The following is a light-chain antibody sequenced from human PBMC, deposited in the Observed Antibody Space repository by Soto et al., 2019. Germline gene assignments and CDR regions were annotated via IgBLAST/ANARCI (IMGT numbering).Light chain of an antibody. CDR3: WSYAGSNRPL. J-gene: IGLJ3*02. CDR1: SSDVGGYNY. CDR2: EVT. V-gene: IGLV2-8*01. Sequence: QSALIQPPSASGSPGQSVTISCTGTSSDVGGYNYVSWYQHHPGKAPKLIIYEVTTRPSGVPDRFSGSKSGNTASLTVSGLQAEDEADYYCWSYAGSNRPLFGGGTKVTVL.